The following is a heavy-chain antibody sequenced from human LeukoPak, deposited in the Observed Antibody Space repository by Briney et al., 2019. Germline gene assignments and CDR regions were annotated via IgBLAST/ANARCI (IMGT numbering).Heavy chain of an antibody. D-gene: IGHD2-2*01. V-gene: IGHV1-2*02. J-gene: IGHJ6*03. CDR2: INPNSGGA. CDR1: GYTFTGYY. Sequence: ASVKVSCKASGYTFTGYYMHWVRQAPGQGLEWMGWINPNSGGANYAQKFQGRVTMTRDTSISTAYMELSRLRSDDTAVYYCARAQSQVVPAAIGLFYYYYYMDVWGKGTTVTVSS. CDR3: ARAQSQVVPAAIGLFYYYYYMDV.